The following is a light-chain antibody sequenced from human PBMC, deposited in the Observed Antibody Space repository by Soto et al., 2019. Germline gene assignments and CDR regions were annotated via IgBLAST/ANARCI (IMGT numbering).Light chain of an antibody. CDR3: QQYDNSLYT. V-gene: IGKV3-20*01. J-gene: IGKJ2*01. CDR1: QSVSSRH. Sequence: EIVLTQSPGTLSLSPGERATLSCRTSQSVSSRHLAWYQQKPGQAPRVLIYGASSRATGIPDRFSGSGSGTDFTLTISRLEPEDFAVYYCQQYDNSLYTFGQGTKLEIK. CDR2: GAS.